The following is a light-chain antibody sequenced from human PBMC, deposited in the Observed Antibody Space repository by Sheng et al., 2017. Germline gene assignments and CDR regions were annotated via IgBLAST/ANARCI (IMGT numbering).Light chain of an antibody. CDR2: GKN. CDR1: SLRRYF. CDR3: NSRDSSGNLLV. Sequence: SSELTQDPAVSVALGQTVRITCQGDSLRRYFASWYQHRAGQAPVLVIYGKNHRPSGIPDRFSGSSSGDTASLTITGAQAEDEAHYYCNSRDSSGNLLVFGGGTKLTVL. J-gene: IGLJ2*01. V-gene: IGLV3-19*01.